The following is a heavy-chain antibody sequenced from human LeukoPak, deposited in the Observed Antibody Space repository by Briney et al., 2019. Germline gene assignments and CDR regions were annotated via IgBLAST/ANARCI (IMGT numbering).Heavy chain of an antibody. Sequence: GGSLRLSCVVSGFTFSRYWMSWVRQAPGKGLEWVANIKEDGSKKDYVDSVKGRFTISRDNAKNSLYLEMNSLRAEDTAVYYCARAGGYYYDSSGFGAFDIWGQGTMVTVSS. J-gene: IGHJ3*02. V-gene: IGHV3-7*01. CDR1: GFTFSRYW. CDR2: IKEDGSKK. D-gene: IGHD3-22*01. CDR3: ARAGGYYYDSSGFGAFDI.